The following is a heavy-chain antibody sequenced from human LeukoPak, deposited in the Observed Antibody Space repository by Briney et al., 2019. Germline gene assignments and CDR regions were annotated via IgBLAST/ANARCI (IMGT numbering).Heavy chain of an antibody. V-gene: IGHV4-30-4*02. CDR3: ARDPATVTTYLDL. J-gene: IGHJ2*01. CDR1: GGSISSGDYY. Sequence: PSETLSLTCAVSGGSISSGDYYWSWIRQPPGKGLEWIGYIYYSGSTYYNPSLKSRVTISVDTSKNQFSLKLSSVTAADTAVYYCARDPATVTTYLDLWGRGTLVTVSS. D-gene: IGHD4-17*01. CDR2: IYYSGST.